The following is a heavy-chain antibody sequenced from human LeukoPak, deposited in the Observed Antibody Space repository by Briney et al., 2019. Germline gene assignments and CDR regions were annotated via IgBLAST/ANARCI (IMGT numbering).Heavy chain of an antibody. J-gene: IGHJ4*02. Sequence: GGSLRLSCAASGFTFSTYPMSWVRQAPGKGLEWVSSIIVSGGSTYYADSVKGRFTISRDNSKNTLYLQMNSLRAEDTAVYYCAKLLYYYDSSQPYWGQGTLVTVSS. CDR3: AKLLYYYDSSQPY. CDR1: GFTFSTYP. V-gene: IGHV3-23*01. D-gene: IGHD3-22*01. CDR2: IIVSGGST.